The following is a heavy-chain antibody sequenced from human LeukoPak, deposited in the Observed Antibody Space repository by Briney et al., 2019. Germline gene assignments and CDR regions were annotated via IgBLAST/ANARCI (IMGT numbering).Heavy chain of an antibody. Sequence: ASVKVSCKASGYTFTSYYMHWVRQAPGQGLEWMGIINPSGGSTSYAQKFQGRVTMTRDMSTSTVYMELSSLRSEDTAVYYCARPSPREGTTWHDDAFDIWGQGTMVTVSS. CDR1: GYTFTSYY. V-gene: IGHV1-46*01. D-gene: IGHD1-14*01. CDR3: ARPSPREGTTWHDDAFDI. J-gene: IGHJ3*02. CDR2: INPSGGST.